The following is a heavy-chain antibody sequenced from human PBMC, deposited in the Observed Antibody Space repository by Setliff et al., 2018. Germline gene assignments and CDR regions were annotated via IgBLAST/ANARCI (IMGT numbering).Heavy chain of an antibody. CDR1: GGTFTNYG. D-gene: IGHD3-22*01. CDR2: TIPLFGTT. J-gene: IGHJ6*03. V-gene: IGHV1-69*05. Sequence: RASVKVSCKASGGTFTNYGVSWVRQAPGQGLEWMGGTIPLFGTTDYAQKFHGRLTIITDESTSTAFMQPSSLRSEDTAVYYCVREGVDSRSSTDYRYYMDVWGKGTTVTVSS. CDR3: VREGVDSRSSTDYRYYMDV.